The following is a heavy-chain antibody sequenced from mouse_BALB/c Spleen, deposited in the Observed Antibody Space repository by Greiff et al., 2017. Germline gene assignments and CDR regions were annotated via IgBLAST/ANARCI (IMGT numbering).Heavy chain of an antibody. CDR1: GFTFSSFG. J-gene: IGHJ1*01. Sequence: EVKLTESGGGLVQPGGSRKLSCAASGFTFSSFGMHWVRQAPEKGLEWVAYISSGSSTIYYADTVKGRFTISRDNPKNTLFLQMTSLRSEDTAMYYCARGGNYYDMRYFDVWGAGTTVTVSS. CDR2: ISSGSSTI. D-gene: IGHD1-1*01. V-gene: IGHV5-17*02. CDR3: ARGGNYYDMRYFDV.